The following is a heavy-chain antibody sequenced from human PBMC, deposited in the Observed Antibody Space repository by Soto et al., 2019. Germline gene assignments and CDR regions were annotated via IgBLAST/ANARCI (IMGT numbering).Heavy chain of an antibody. V-gene: IGHV3-30-3*01. CDR1: GFTFSSYA. CDR2: ISYDGSNK. CDR3: ARLKNYYDSSGYYYY. D-gene: IGHD3-22*01. J-gene: IGHJ4*02. Sequence: GGSLRLSCAASGFTFSSYAMHWVRQAPGKGLEWVAVISYDGSNKYYADSVKGRFTISRDNSKNTLYLQMNSLRAEDTAVYYCARLKNYYDSSGYYYYWGQGTLVTVSS.